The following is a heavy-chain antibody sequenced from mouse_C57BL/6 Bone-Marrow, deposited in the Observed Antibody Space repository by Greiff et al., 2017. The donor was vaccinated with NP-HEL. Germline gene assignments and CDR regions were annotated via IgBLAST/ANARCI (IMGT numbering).Heavy chain of an antibody. J-gene: IGHJ4*01. CDR2: IDPSDSYT. V-gene: IGHV1-69*01. D-gene: IGHD2-3*01. Sequence: QVQLQQPGAELVMPGASVKLSCKASGYTFTSYWMHWVKQRPGQGLEWIGEIDPSDSYTNYNQKFKGESTLTVDKSSSTAYMQLSSLTSEDSAVYYCARWLLLYYAMDYWGQGTSVTVSS. CDR3: ARWLLLYYAMDY. CDR1: GYTFTSYW.